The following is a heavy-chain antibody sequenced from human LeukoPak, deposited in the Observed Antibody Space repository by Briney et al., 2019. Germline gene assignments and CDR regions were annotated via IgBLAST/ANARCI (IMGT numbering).Heavy chain of an antibody. J-gene: IGHJ5*02. D-gene: IGHD5-18*01. Sequence: GGSLRLSCAASGFTFSSYSVNWVRQAPGKGLEWVSSISSSSSYIYYADSVKGRFTISRDNAKNSLYLQMNSLRAEDTAVYYCARESWSGYSLFDPWGQGTLVTASS. V-gene: IGHV3-21*01. CDR3: ARESWSGYSLFDP. CDR2: ISSSSSYI. CDR1: GFTFSSYS.